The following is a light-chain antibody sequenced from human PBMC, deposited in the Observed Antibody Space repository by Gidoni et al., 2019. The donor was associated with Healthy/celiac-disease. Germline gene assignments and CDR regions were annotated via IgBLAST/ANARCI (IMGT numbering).Light chain of an antibody. CDR2: DAS. J-gene: IGKJ2*01. Sequence: DIQMTQSPSTLSASVGDRVTITCRASQSISSWLAWYQQKPRKAPKLLIYDASSLESGVPSRFSGSGSGTEFTLTISSLQPDDFATYYCQQYNSYSYTFGQXTKLEIK. CDR3: QQYNSYSYT. V-gene: IGKV1-5*01. CDR1: QSISSW.